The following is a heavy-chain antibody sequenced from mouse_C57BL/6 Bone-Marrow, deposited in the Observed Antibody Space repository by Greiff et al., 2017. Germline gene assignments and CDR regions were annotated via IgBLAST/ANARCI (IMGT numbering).Heavy chain of an antibody. J-gene: IGHJ3*01. CDR2: IYPRSGNT. V-gene: IGHV1-81*01. CDR1: GYTFTSYG. Sequence: VKVVESGAELARPGASVKLSCKASGYTFTSYGISWVKQSTGQGLEWIGEIYPRSGNTYYTEKFKGKATLTADESSSTAYMELRSLTSEDSAVYFCARKRADYYGSSPWFADWGQGTLVTVAA. CDR3: ARKRADYYGSSPWFAD. D-gene: IGHD1-1*01.